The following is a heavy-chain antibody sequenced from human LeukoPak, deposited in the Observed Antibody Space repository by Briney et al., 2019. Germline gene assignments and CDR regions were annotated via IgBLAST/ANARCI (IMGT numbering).Heavy chain of an antibody. D-gene: IGHD1-26*01. CDR3: AKLPRRGYWPY. CDR2: ISYDGSNK. V-gene: IGHV3-30-3*02. Sequence: PGGSLRLSCAASGFTFSSYAMHWVRQAPGKGLEWVAVISYDGSNKYYADSVKGRFTISRDNSKNTLYLQMNSLRAEDTAVYYCAKLPRRGYWPYWGQGTLVTVSS. J-gene: IGHJ4*02. CDR1: GFTFSSYA.